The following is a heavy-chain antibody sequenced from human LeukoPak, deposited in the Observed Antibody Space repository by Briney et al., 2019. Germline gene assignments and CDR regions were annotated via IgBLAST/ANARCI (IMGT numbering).Heavy chain of an antibody. J-gene: IGHJ4*02. CDR3: AMSRGYYFDY. Sequence: SETLSLTCAVYGGSFSGYCWSWIRQPPGKGLEWIGEINHSGSTNYNPSLKSRVTISVDTSKNQFSLKLSSVTAADTAVYYCAMSRGYYFDYWGQGTLVTVSS. V-gene: IGHV4-34*01. CDR2: INHSGST. CDR1: GGSFSGYC.